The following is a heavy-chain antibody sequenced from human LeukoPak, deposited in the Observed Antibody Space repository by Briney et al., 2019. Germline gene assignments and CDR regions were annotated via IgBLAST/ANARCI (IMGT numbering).Heavy chain of an antibody. CDR3: ARGLTETMTTHLFARALDY. V-gene: IGHV1-69*13. CDR2: IIPIFGTA. Sequence: ASVKVSCKASGGTFSSYAISWVRQAPGQGLEWMGGIIPIFGTANYAQKFQGRVTITADESTSTAYMELSSLRSEDTAVYYCARGLTETMTTHLFARALDYWGQGTLITVSS. CDR1: GGTFSSYA. D-gene: IGHD4-11*01. J-gene: IGHJ4*02.